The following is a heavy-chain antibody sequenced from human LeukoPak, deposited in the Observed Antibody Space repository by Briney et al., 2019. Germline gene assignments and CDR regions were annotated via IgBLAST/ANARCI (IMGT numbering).Heavy chain of an antibody. D-gene: IGHD1-26*01. CDR1: GFTFSSYG. J-gene: IGHJ3*02. CDR2: IWYDGSNK. Sequence: GGSLRLSCAASGFTFSSYGMHWVRQAPGKGLEWVAVIWYDGSNKYYADSVKGRFTISRDNSKNTLYLQMNSLRAEDTAVYYCARDGWELLMGAFDIWSQGTMVTVSS. CDR3: ARDGWELLMGAFDI. V-gene: IGHV3-33*01.